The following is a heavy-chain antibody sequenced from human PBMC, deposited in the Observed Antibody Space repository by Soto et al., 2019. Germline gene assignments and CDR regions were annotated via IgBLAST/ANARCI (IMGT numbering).Heavy chain of an antibody. V-gene: IGHV4-59*01. CDR2: LYYGRSA. CDR1: GASISSYY. Sequence: QVQLQESGPGLVKPSETLSLTCAVSGASISSYYCMWIRQPPGKGLESIGYLYYGRSANYNPSLKSRVPLSVDTSTNQCPLTLSSMTAADTAVYYCALRSMAVVPEYWGQGTLVTVSS. CDR3: ALRSMAVVPEY. J-gene: IGHJ4*02. D-gene: IGHD3-22*01.